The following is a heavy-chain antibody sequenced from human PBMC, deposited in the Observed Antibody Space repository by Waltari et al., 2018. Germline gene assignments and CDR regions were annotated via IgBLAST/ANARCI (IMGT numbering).Heavy chain of an antibody. D-gene: IGHD3-3*01. CDR3: AREGAIFWSGPDWYFDL. Sequence: QVQLVQSGAEVKKPGSSVKVSCKASGGTFSSYAISWVRQAPGQGLEWMGRIIPIFGTANYAQKFQGRVTITADKSMSTAYMELSSLRSEDTAVYYCAREGAIFWSGPDWYFDLWGRGTLVTVSS. CDR1: GGTFSSYA. J-gene: IGHJ2*01. V-gene: IGHV1-69*08. CDR2: IIPIFGTA.